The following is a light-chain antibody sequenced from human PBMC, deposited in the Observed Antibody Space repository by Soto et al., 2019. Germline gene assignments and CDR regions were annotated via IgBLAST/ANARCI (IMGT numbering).Light chain of an antibody. CDR1: SNDVGAYNY. Sequence: QSALTQPASVSGSPGQSITISCTGTSNDVGAYNYVSWYQQHPGKAPKLVIYEVSHRPSGISDRFSGSKSGNTASLTISGLQAEDEADYYCSSYTTSRAYVFGIGTKVTVL. CDR2: EVS. CDR3: SSYTTSRAYV. V-gene: IGLV2-14*01. J-gene: IGLJ1*01.